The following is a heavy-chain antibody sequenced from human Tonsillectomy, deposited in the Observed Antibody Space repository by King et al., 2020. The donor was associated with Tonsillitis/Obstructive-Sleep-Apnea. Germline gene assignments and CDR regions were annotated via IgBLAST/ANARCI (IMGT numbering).Heavy chain of an antibody. V-gene: IGHV1-24*01. CDR3: ATLSGPDSSGYPNYYGMDV. D-gene: IGHD3-22*01. CDR2: FDPEDGET. CDR1: GYTLTELS. Sequence: QLVQSGAEVKKPGASVKVSCKVSGYTLTELSMHWVRQAPGKGLEWMGGFDPEDGETIYAQKFQGRVTMTEDTSTDPAYMELSSLRSEDTAVYYCATLSGPDSSGYPNYYGMDVWGQGTTVTVSS. J-gene: IGHJ6*02.